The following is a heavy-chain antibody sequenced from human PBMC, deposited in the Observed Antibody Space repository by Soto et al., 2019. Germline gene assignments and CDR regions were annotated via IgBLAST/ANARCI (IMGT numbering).Heavy chain of an antibody. J-gene: IGHJ2*01. CDR3: VSKLGSCTGGSCNWYFDL. CDR2: INHSGST. Sequence: SETLSLTCAVYGGSFSGFYWGWIRQPPGKGLEWIGEINHSGSTNYNPSLKSRVTISADTSKNQFSLQLSSVTAADTAVYYCVSKLGSCTGGSCNWYFDLWGRGTLVTVSS. V-gene: IGHV4-34*01. CDR1: GGSFSGFY. D-gene: IGHD2-15*01.